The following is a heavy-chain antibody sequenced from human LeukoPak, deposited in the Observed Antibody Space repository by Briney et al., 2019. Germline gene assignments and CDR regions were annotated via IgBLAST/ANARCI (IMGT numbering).Heavy chain of an antibody. Sequence: PGGSLRLSCVASGLTFDDSAMHWVRQAPGKGLEWVSAISGSGGSTYYADSVKGRFTISRDNSKNTLYLQMNSLRAEDTAVYYCAKSTQLRGGIATGFDSWGQGTLVTVSS. V-gene: IGHV3-23*01. CDR1: GLTFDDSA. CDR2: ISGSGGST. CDR3: AKSTQLRGGIATGFDS. D-gene: IGHD3-16*02. J-gene: IGHJ4*02.